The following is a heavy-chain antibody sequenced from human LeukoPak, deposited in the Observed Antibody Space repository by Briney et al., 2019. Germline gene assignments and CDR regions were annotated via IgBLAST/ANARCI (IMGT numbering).Heavy chain of an antibody. CDR3: ARDQHGSGNYKCYFDY. Sequence: GGSLRLSCAASGFTFSSYEMNWVRQAPGKGLEWISYISSSSSAIYYADSVKGRFTISRDNAKYSLYLQMNSLRVEDTAVYYCARDQHGSGNYKCYFDYWGQGTLVTVSS. J-gene: IGHJ4*02. V-gene: IGHV3-48*03. CDR2: ISSSSSAI. CDR1: GFTFSSYE. D-gene: IGHD3-10*01.